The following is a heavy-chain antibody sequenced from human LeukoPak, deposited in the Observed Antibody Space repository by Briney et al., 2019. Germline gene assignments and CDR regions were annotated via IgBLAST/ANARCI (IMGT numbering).Heavy chain of an antibody. V-gene: IGHV3-23*01. J-gene: IGHJ4*02. CDR2: INENGGST. CDR1: GFTFTSYA. D-gene: IGHD3-22*01. CDR3: ARQGGYYYESSASYYFDY. Sequence: GGSLRLSCAASGFTFTSYAVSWVRQAPGKGLEWVSGINENGGSTYYADSVKGRFTISRDSSKNTLYLQMNSLRAEDTAIYYCARQGGYYYESSASYYFDYWGQGTLVTVSS.